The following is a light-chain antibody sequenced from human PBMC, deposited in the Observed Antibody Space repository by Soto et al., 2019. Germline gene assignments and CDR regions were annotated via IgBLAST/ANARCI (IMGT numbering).Light chain of an antibody. CDR2: END. V-gene: IGLV1-51*02. J-gene: IGLJ2*01. CDR1: SSNIGNNY. Sequence: QSVLTQPPSVSAAPGQKVTISCSGSSSNIGNNYVSWYQHLPGTAPKLLIYENDKRPSGIPDRVSGSKSGTSATLGITGLQTGDEADYYCGTWDSSLSAGVLGGGTKVTVL. CDR3: GTWDSSLSAGV.